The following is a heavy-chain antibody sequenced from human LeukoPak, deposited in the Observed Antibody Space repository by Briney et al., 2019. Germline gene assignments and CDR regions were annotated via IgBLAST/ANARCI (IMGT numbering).Heavy chain of an antibody. CDR3: ARGPDYGDRGDSFDI. CDR1: GASISSGNYY. CDR2: IYNRGST. V-gene: IGHV4-30-4*01. J-gene: IGHJ3*02. D-gene: IGHD4-17*01. Sequence: SQTLSLTCTFSGASISSGNYYWSWIRQPPGKGLEWIGYIYNRGSTYYNPSLQSRVTISVDTSNNQFALKLSSVTAADTAVYYCARGPDYGDRGDSFDIWGQGTMVTVSS.